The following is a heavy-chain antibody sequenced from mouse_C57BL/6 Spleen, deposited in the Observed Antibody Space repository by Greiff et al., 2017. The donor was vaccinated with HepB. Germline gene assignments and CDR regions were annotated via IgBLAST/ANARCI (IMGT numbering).Heavy chain of an antibody. J-gene: IGHJ4*01. D-gene: IGHD2-4*01. Sequence: EVMLVESGGGLVQPGGSLKLSCAASGFTFSDYYMYWVRQTPEKRLEWVAYISNGGGSTYYPDNVKGRFTISRDNAKNTLYLQMSRLKSEDTAMYYCARQGDYDGYAMDYWGQGTSVTVSS. V-gene: IGHV5-12*01. CDR2: ISNGGGST. CDR3: ARQGDYDGYAMDY. CDR1: GFTFSDYY.